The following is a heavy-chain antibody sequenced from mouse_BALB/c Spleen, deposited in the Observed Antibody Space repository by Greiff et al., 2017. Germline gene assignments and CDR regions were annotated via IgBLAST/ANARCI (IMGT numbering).Heavy chain of an antibody. Sequence: EVQLQESGGGLVQPGGSLKLSCAASGFTFSSYGMSWVRQTPDKRLELVATINSNGGSTYYPDSVKGRFTISRDNAKNTLYLQMSSLKSEDTAMYYCARDRRYDWYFDVWGAGTTVTVSS. D-gene: IGHD2-14*01. CDR3: ARDRRYDWYFDV. CDR2: INSNGGST. V-gene: IGHV5-6-3*01. CDR1: GFTFSSYG. J-gene: IGHJ1*01.